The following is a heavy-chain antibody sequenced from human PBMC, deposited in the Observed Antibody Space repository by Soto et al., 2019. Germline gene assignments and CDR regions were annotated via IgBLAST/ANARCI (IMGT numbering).Heavy chain of an antibody. Sequence: SETLSITCAVSGGSISSSNWWSWVRQPPGKGLEWIGEIYHSGSTNYNPSLKSRVTISVDKSKNQFSLKLSSVTAADTAVYYCARVPGGYCSSTSCYRSSIWFDPWGQGTLVTVSS. V-gene: IGHV4-4*02. J-gene: IGHJ5*02. D-gene: IGHD2-2*02. CDR3: ARVPGGYCSSTSCYRSSIWFDP. CDR1: GGSISSSNW. CDR2: IYHSGST.